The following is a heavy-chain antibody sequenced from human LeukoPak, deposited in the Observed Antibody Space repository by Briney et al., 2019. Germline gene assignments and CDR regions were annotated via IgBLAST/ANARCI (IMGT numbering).Heavy chain of an antibody. V-gene: IGHV3-23*01. J-gene: IGHJ1*01. D-gene: IGHD3-22*01. Sequence: GGSLRLSCAASGFTFSSYAMSWVRQAPGKGLEWVSAISGSGGSTYYADSVKGRFTISRDNSKNTLYLQMNSLRAEDTAVYYSADYYYDSSGYYPEYFQHWGQGTLVTVSS. CDR1: GFTFSSYA. CDR2: ISGSGGST. CDR3: ADYYYDSSGYYPEYFQH.